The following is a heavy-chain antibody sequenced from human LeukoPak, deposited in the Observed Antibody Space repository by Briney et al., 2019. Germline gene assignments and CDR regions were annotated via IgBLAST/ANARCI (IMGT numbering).Heavy chain of an antibody. D-gene: IGHD3-22*01. CDR2: MYYSGSA. J-gene: IGHJ5*02. Sequence: SQTLSLTCTVSGVSINSGDYYWSWIRQPPGKGLEWVGYMYYSGSAYYNPSLKSRATISVDTSKNQFSLKLSSVTAADTAVYFCARPYYYDSRIDPWGQGTLVTVSS. CDR3: ARPYYYDSRIDP. CDR1: GVSINSGDYY. V-gene: IGHV4-30-4*01.